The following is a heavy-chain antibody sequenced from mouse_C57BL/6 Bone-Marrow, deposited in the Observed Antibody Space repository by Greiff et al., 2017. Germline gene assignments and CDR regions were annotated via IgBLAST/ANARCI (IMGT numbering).Heavy chain of an antibody. D-gene: IGHD1-1*01. Sequence: QVQLKQPGAELVKPGASVKMSCKASGYTFTSYWITWVKQRPGQGLEWIGDIYPGSGSTNYNEKFKSKATLTVDTSSSTAYMQLSSLTSEDSAVYYGAREWGYYGSWAMDDWGKGTSVTVSS. CDR1: GYTFTSYW. J-gene: IGHJ4*01. CDR3: AREWGYYGSWAMDD. CDR2: IYPGSGST. V-gene: IGHV1-55*01.